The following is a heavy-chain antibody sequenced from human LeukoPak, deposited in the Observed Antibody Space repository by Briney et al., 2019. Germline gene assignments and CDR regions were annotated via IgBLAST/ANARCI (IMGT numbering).Heavy chain of an antibody. D-gene: IGHD2-15*01. CDR2: IYYSGNS. CDR3: ATRSTGVAATFDY. CDR1: SGSISSNY. Sequence: SETLSLTCTVSSGSISSNYWSWIRQPPGKGLEWIGYIYYSGNSNYNPSLKSRVTISADTSKNEFSLKLSSVTAADTAIYYCATRSTGVAATFDYWGQGALVTVSS. J-gene: IGHJ4*02. V-gene: IGHV4-59*01.